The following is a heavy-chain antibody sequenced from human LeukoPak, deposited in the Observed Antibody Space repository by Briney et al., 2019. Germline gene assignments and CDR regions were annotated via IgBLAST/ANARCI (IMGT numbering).Heavy chain of an antibody. J-gene: IGHJ1*01. D-gene: IGHD3-22*01. CDR3: AKGDSSGYYTYFQH. V-gene: IGHV3-33*06. CDR1: GFTFSSYG. CDR2: IWYDGSNK. Sequence: GGSLRLSCAASGFTFSSYGMHWVRQAPGKGLEWVAVIWYDGSNKYYADSVKGRFTISRDNSKNTLYLQMNSLRAEDTAVYYCAKGDSSGYYTYFQHWGQATLVTVSS.